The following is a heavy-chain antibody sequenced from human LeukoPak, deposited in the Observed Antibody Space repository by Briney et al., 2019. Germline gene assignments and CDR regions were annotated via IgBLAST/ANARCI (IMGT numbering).Heavy chain of an antibody. CDR2: INHSGST. J-gene: IGHJ4*02. V-gene: IGHV4-34*01. CDR3: ASTGYSSGWYPPDY. D-gene: IGHD6-19*01. CDR1: GGSFSGYY. Sequence: SETLCLTCAVYGGSFSGYYWSWIRQPPGKGLEWIGEINHSGSTNYNPSLKSRVTISVDTSKNQFSLKMSSVTAAETAVYYCASTGYSSGWYPPDYWGQGTLVTVSS.